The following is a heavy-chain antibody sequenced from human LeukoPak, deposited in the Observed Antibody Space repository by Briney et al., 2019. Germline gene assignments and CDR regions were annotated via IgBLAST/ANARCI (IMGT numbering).Heavy chain of an antibody. D-gene: IGHD3-16*02. CDR1: GGSFSGYF. Sequence: PSETLSLTCAVYGGSFSGYFWSWIRQPPGKGLEWIGEINHSGSTNYNPSLKSRLTMSVDTSKNQVSLKLSSVTAADTAVYYCARGLGDYICGSYRSKYTRFDPWGQGTLVTVSS. CDR3: ARGLGDYICGSYRSKYTRFDP. CDR2: INHSGST. V-gene: IGHV4-34*01. J-gene: IGHJ5*02.